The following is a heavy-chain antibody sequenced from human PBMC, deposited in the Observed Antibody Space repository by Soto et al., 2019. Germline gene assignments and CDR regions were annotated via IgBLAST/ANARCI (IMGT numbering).Heavy chain of an antibody. D-gene: IGHD4-17*01. CDR2: ISYDGNNK. J-gene: IGHJ6*04. Sequence: QVQLVESGGGVVQPGRSLRLSCAASGFTFSSYAMHWVRQAPGKGLEWVAVISYDGNNKYYADSVKGQFTISRDNYMNTRYPQMNGLRAEDTAVYYCSREKSTTVVTEEYDYGMDVWGEGTTVTVCS. CDR3: SREKSTTVVTEEYDYGMDV. CDR1: GFTFSSYA. V-gene: IGHV3-30-3*01.